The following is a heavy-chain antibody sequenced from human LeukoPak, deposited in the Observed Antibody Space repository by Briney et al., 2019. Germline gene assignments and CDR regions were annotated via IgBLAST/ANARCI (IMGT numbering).Heavy chain of an antibody. CDR2: IKQAGSEK. CDR1: GFTLSSYW. Sequence: AGSLTLTCAASGFTLSSYWMSWVRQAPGTGLEWVANIKQAGSEKYYVDSVKGRFPISRDNAKNSLYLQMNSLRAEDTAVYCCARALRSTAMWGQGTLVTVSS. V-gene: IGHV3-7*03. J-gene: IGHJ4*02. D-gene: IGHD5-18*01. CDR3: ARALRSTAM.